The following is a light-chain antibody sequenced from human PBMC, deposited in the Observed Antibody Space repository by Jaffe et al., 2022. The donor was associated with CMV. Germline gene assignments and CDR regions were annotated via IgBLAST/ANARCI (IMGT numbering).Light chain of an antibody. CDR3: QQRSNWPQIT. V-gene: IGKV3-11*01. CDR1: QSVTGS. Sequence: EIVLTQSPATLSLSPGERATLSCRASQSVTGSLAWYQQKPGQAPRLLIFDISKRATGIPARFSGSGSGTDFTLAISSLESEDSAVYYCQQRSNWPQITFGQGTRLEIK. J-gene: IGKJ5*01. CDR2: DIS.